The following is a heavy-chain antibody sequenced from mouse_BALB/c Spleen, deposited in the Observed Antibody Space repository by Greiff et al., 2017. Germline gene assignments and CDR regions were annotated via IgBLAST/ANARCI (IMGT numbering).Heavy chain of an antibody. Sequence: VKLQESGPGLVAPSQSLSITCTVSGFSLTSYGVHWVRQPPGKGLEWLGVIWAGGSTNYNSALMSRLSISKDNSKSQVFLKMNSLQTDDTAMYYCAREGWDVYYAMDYWGQGTSVTVSS. D-gene: IGHD4-1*01. J-gene: IGHJ4*01. CDR2: IWAGGST. CDR3: AREGWDVYYAMDY. CDR1: GFSLTSYG. V-gene: IGHV2-9*02.